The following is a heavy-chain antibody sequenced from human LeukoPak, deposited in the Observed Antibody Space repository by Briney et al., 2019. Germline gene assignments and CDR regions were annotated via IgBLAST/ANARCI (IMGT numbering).Heavy chain of an antibody. J-gene: IGHJ4*02. Sequence: PGGSLRLSCAASGFMFSNHAMSWVRQAPGKGLEWVSGISTRGGGIYYADSVKGRFTISRDNSKNTLYLQMKSLRAEDTAVYYCAKDGFDYYDSSGYYYFDYWGQGTLVTVSS. CDR1: GFMFSNHA. V-gene: IGHV3-23*01. CDR2: ISTRGGGI. CDR3: AKDGFDYYDSSGYYYFDY. D-gene: IGHD3-22*01.